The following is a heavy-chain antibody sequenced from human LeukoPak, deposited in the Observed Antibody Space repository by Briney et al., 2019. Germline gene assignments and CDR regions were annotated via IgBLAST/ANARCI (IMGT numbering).Heavy chain of an antibody. V-gene: IGHV4-59*01. D-gene: IGHD5-12*01. J-gene: IGHJ4*02. CDR1: GGSISSYY. CDR2: IYYSGST. Sequence: SETLSLTCTVSGGSISSYYWSWIRQPPGKGLEWIGYIYYSGSTNYNPSLRSRVTISVDTSKNQFSLKLSSVTAADTAVYYCAREPYDSQTPIDYWGQGTLVTVSS. CDR3: AREPYDSQTPIDY.